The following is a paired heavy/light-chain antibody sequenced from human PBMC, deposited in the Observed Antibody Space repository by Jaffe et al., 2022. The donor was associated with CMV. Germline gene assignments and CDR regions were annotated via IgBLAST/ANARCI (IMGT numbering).Light chain of an antibody. J-gene: IGKJ2*01. Sequence: DIQMTQSPSSLSASVGDRVTITCRASQGIRNDLGWYQHKPGKAPKRLIYAASSLQSGVPSRFSGSGSGTEFTLTISSLQPEDFATYYCLQHNSYPYTFGQGTKLEIK. CDR3: LQHNSYPYT. CDR1: QGIRND. CDR2: AAS. V-gene: IGKV1-17*01.
Heavy chain of an antibody. D-gene: IGHD2-15*01. J-gene: IGHJ4*02. Sequence: EVLLVESGGGLVQPGGSLRLSCAASGFTFSSYTMTWVRQTPGKGLEWVSAISGSGSATYYADSVKGRFTISRDNSKNTLYLQMNSLRADDTAVYYCAKEGCSSGCSFDYWGQGTLVTVSS. CDR2: ISGSGSAT. V-gene: IGHV3-23*04. CDR3: AKEGCSSGCSFDY. CDR1: GFTFSSYT.